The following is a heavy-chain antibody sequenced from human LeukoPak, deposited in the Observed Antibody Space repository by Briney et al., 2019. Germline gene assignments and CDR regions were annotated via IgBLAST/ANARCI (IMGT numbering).Heavy chain of an antibody. CDR2: ISSNGGST. Sequence: PGGSLRLSCAASGFTFSSYAMPWVRQAPGKGLEYVSAISSNGGSTYYANSVKGRFTISRDNSKNTLYLQMGSLRAEDMAVYYCARGVGSSGYYYYYYYGMDVWGQGTTVTVS. CDR3: ARGVGSSGYYYYYYYGMDV. CDR1: GFTFSSYA. V-gene: IGHV3-64*01. D-gene: IGHD3-22*01. J-gene: IGHJ6*02.